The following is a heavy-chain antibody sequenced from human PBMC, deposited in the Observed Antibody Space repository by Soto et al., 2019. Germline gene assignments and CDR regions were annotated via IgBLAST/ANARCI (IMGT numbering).Heavy chain of an antibody. CDR2: LSGSGGST. CDR3: AKDRKQWRVGWFDP. D-gene: IGHD6-19*01. J-gene: IGHJ5*02. Sequence: EVQVLESGGGLVQPGGSLRLSCVASEFTFSNFAMSWVRQAPGKGLEWVSGLSGSGGSTYYADSVKGRFTISRDNSKNTLYLQMNSLRVEDTAVYYCAKDRKQWRVGWFDPWGQGTLVIVSS. CDR1: EFTFSNFA. V-gene: IGHV3-23*01.